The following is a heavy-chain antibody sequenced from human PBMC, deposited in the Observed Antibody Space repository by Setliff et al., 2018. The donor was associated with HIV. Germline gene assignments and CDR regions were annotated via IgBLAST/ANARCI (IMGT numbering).Heavy chain of an antibody. CDR1: GFTYSSFG. V-gene: IGHV3-7*03. CDR2: IKQDGSVT. J-gene: IGHJ3*01. D-gene: IGHD6-13*01. CDR3: ARDHGGSSLV. Sequence: PGGSLRLSCAASGFTYSSFGMSWVRQAPGKGLEWVATIKQDGSVTYYADSVKGRFTISRDNAKNSLFLQMNSLRIEDTAVYYCARDHGGSSLVWGQGTMVTVSS.